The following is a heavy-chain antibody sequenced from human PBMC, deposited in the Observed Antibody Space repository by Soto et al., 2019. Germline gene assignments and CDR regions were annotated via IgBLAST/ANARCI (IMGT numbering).Heavy chain of an antibody. D-gene: IGHD1-20*01. Sequence: ASVKVSCKSSGYTFTDFYIHWVRQVPGQGLEWVGWINPKNGGINYAQKFQGRVTMTRDTSVNTSCMDLNRLNFDDSAIYYCVSGRSVIYLDLWGRGTQGTVSS. CDR1: GYTFTDFY. CDR2: INPKNGGI. V-gene: IGHV1-2*02. J-gene: IGHJ1*01. CDR3: VSGRSVIYLDL.